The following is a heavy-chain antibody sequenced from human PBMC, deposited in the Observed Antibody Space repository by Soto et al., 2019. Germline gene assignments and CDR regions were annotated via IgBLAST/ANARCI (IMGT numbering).Heavy chain of an antibody. CDR3: ATGSRGRVVAAAKGNYYYMDV. CDR1: GYTFTGYY. Sequence: ASVKVSCKASGYTFTGYYMHWVRQAPGQGLEWMGWINPNSGGTNYAQKFQGWVTMTRDTSISTAYMELSRLRSADTAVYYFATGSRGRVVAAAKGNYYYMDVWGKGTTVTVSS. J-gene: IGHJ6*03. V-gene: IGHV1-2*04. CDR2: INPNSGGT. D-gene: IGHD2-2*01.